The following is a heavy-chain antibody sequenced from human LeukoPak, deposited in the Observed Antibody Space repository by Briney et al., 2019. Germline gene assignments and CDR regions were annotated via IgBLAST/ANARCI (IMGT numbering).Heavy chain of an antibody. V-gene: IGHV1-69*05. D-gene: IGHD5-12*01. CDR2: IIPIFGTA. CDR1: GGTFSSYA. CDR3: ARGFSGYTEWDAFDI. Sequence: GASVKVSCKASGGTFSSYAISWVRQAPGQGLEWMGGIIPIFGTANYAQKFQGRVTITTDESTSTAYMELSSLRSEDTAVYYCARGFSGYTEWDAFDIWGQGTMVTVSS. J-gene: IGHJ3*02.